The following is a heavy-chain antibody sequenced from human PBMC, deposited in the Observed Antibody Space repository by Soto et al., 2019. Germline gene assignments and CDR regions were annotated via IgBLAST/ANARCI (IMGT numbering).Heavy chain of an antibody. D-gene: IGHD3-10*01. CDR2: INPDATTI. Sequence: GGSLRLSCATSGFTFSNYWIHWVRQAPGEGLVWVSRINPDATTINYADSVKGRFTVSRDNAKNTLYLQMNSLRAEDTAVYYCATAGSYRFDHWGQGXLVTVYS. J-gene: IGHJ4*02. V-gene: IGHV3-74*01. CDR1: GFTFSNYW. CDR3: ATAGSYRFDH.